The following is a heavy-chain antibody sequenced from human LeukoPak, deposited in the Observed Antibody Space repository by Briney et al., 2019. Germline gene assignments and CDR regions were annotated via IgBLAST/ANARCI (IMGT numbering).Heavy chain of an antibody. CDR1: GGTFSSYA. D-gene: IGHD5-12*01. CDR3: ARSLDVDIVATTHFDY. V-gene: IGHV1-69*13. J-gene: IGHJ4*02. Sequence: SVKVSCKASGGTFSSYAISWVRQAPGQGLEWMGGIIPIFGTANYAQKFQGGVTITADESTSTAYIELSSLRSEDTAVYYCARSLDVDIVATTHFDYWGQRTLVTVSS. CDR2: IIPIFGTA.